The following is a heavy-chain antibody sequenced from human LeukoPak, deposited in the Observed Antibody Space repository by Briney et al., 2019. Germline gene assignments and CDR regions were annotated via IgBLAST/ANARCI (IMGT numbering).Heavy chain of an antibody. Sequence: ASVKVSCKASGYTFTSYDINWVRQATGQGLEWMGWMNPNSGNTGYAQKFQGRVTMARNTYISTAYMELSSLRSEDTAVYYCARCHVIAAAVSWGQGTLVTVSS. D-gene: IGHD6-13*01. CDR1: GYTFTSYD. V-gene: IGHV1-8*01. CDR2: MNPNSGNT. CDR3: ARCHVIAAAVS. J-gene: IGHJ4*02.